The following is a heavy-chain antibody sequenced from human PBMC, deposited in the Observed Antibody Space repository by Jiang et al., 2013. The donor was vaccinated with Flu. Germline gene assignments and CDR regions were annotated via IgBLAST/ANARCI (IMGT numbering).Heavy chain of an antibody. Sequence: SQTLSLTCAISGDSVSGNSVGWHWIRQSPSRGLEWLGRTYYRSKWYNDYAVSVKSRITISADTSKNQFSLEVNSVTPEDTAVYHCARGKDWAFDYWGQGTLV. J-gene: IGHJ4*02. CDR2: TYYRSKWYN. D-gene: IGHD3/OR15-3a*01. V-gene: IGHV6-1*01. CDR1: GDSVSGNSVG. CDR3: ARGKDWAFDY.